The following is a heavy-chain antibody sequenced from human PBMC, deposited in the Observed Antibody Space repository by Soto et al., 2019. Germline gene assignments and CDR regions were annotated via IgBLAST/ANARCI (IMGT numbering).Heavy chain of an antibody. Sequence: QVHLVQSGAEVKKPGASVKVSCKASGYTFTTYGISWVRQAPGQGLEWMGWISTNNGNTNYEQKLQGRITMTTDTLTSTAYMELRSLRSDDTAVYYCARRGAYCSGGTCYHFDYWGQGTLVTVSS. CDR1: GYTFTTYG. CDR2: ISTNNGNT. D-gene: IGHD2-15*01. V-gene: IGHV1-18*04. J-gene: IGHJ4*02. CDR3: ARRGAYCSGGTCYHFDY.